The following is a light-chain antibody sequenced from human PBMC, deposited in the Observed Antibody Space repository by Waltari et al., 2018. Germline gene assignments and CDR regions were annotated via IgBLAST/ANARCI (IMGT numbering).Light chain of an antibody. CDR3: YSSDSTGLRV. Sequence: YELTQPPSVSVSPGQTARITCSGHELPRKYAYWFQQKSGQAPRLVIYEDTKRPSVIPERCSGSSAGTVATLTITGAQVDDEADYYCYSSDSTGLRVFGGGTTVVVL. J-gene: IGLJ1*01. V-gene: IGLV3-10*01. CDR1: ELPRKY. CDR2: EDT.